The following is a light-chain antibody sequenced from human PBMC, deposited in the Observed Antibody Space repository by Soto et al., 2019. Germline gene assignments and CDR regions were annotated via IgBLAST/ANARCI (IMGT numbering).Light chain of an antibody. J-gene: IGKJ2*01. Sequence: DIQMTQSPSSLSASVGDRVTITCRASQTISTYLNWYQHKPGKSPRLLIYDGSSLLSGIPSRFSGILSRTDFTLTSASLQTEDFSTYYCQQSDSTPFAFGQGTKVE. V-gene: IGKV1-39*01. CDR2: DGS. CDR1: QTISTY. CDR3: QQSDSTPFA.